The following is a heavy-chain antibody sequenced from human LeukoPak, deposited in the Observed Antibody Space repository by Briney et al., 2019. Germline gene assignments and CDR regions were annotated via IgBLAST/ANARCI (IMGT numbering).Heavy chain of an antibody. CDR3: AREEGYGGYVGNDY. D-gene: IGHD4-17*01. V-gene: IGHV3-21*01. CDR2: ISSSSTYI. Sequence: GGSLRLSCAASGFSFSDYSMNWVRRAPGKGLEWVSSISSSSTYIHYADSVKGRITISRDNAKNSLYLQMNSLRAEDTAVYYCAREEGYGGYVGNDYWGQGTLVTVTS. CDR1: GFSFSDYS. J-gene: IGHJ4*02.